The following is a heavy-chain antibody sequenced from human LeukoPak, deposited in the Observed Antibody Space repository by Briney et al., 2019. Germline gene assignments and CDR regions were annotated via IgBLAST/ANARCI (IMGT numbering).Heavy chain of an antibody. Sequence: GGSLRLSCAASGFTFSSYSMNWVRQAPGKGLEWVSSSSSSSSYIYYADSVKGRFTISRDNAKNSLYLQMNSLRAEDTAVYYCARAGAVANYGMDVWGKGTTVTVSS. CDR2: SSSSSSYI. CDR3: ARAGAVANYGMDV. J-gene: IGHJ6*04. D-gene: IGHD6-19*01. V-gene: IGHV3-21*01. CDR1: GFTFSSYS.